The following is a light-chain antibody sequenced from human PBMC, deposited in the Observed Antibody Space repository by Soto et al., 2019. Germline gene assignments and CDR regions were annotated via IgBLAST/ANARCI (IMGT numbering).Light chain of an antibody. CDR3: SSHAGGQNVV. CDR1: SSNIGAGYD. CDR2: GAT. V-gene: IGLV1-40*01. J-gene: IGLJ2*01. Sequence: QSVLTQPPSVSGAPGQRVTISCTGSSSNIGAGYDVHWYQQHPGTAPRLLIYGATHRPSGVPERFSGSRSGSSASLTITGLQTEDEGDYYCSSHAGGQNVVFGGGTKLTVL.